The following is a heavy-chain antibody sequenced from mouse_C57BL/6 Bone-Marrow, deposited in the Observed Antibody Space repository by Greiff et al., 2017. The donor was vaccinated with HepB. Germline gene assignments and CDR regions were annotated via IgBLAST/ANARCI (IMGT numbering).Heavy chain of an antibody. CDR2: ISNGGGST. CDR3: ARHRITTVGDYFDY. Sequence: DVQLVESGGGLVQPGGSLKLSCAASGFTFSDYYMYWVRQTPEKRLEWVAYISNGGGSTYYPDTVKGRFTISRDNAKNTLYLQMRRLKSEDTAMYYCARHRITTVGDYFDYWGQGTTLTVSS. D-gene: IGHD1-1*01. V-gene: IGHV5-12*01. CDR1: GFTFSDYY. J-gene: IGHJ2*01.